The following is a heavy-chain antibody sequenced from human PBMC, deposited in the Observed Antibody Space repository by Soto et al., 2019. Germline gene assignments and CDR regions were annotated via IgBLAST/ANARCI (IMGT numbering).Heavy chain of an antibody. V-gene: IGHV4-4*02. D-gene: IGHD4-17*01. CDR3: ARRYYGDYYFDY. J-gene: IGHJ4*02. Sequence: PSETLSLTCAVSGSSISSSNWWSWVLQPPGKGLEWIGEIYHSGSTNYNPSLKSRVTISVDKSKNQFSLKLSSVTAADTAVYYCARRYYGDYYFDYWGQGTLVTVSS. CDR1: GSSISSSNW. CDR2: IYHSGST.